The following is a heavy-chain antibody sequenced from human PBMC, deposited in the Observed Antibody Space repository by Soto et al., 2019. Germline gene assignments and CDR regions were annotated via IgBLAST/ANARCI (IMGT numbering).Heavy chain of an antibody. CDR1: GFTFSSYA. D-gene: IGHD6-13*01. CDR3: ARLPTPSIAAAGTVDY. V-gene: IGHV3-30-3*01. J-gene: IGHJ4*02. CDR2: ISYDGSNK. Sequence: QVQLVESGGGVVQPGRSLRLSCAASGFTFSSYAMHWVRQAPGKGLEWVAVISYDGSNKYCADSVKGRFTISRDNSKNTLYLQMNSLRAEDTAVYYCARLPTPSIAAAGTVDYWGQGTLVTVSS.